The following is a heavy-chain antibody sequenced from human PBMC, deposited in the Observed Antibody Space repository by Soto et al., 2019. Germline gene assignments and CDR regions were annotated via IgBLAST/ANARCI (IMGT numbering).Heavy chain of an antibody. J-gene: IGHJ6*02. CDR3: ASGRTYCSSTSCSNANLGDMDV. CDR2: ISSSSTYI. Sequence: GGSLRLSCAASGFTFSSYSMNWVRQAPGKGLEWVSSISSSSTYIHYADSVKGRFTISRDNAKNSLYLQMNSLRAEDTAVYYCASGRTYCSSTSCSNANLGDMDVWGQGTTVTVSS. CDR1: GFTFSSYS. V-gene: IGHV3-21*01. D-gene: IGHD2-2*01.